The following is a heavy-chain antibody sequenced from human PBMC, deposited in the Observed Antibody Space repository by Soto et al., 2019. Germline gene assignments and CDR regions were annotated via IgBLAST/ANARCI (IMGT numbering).Heavy chain of an antibody. Sequence: VQLVESGGGVVQPGRSLRLSCAASGFTFSDYAMHWVRPAPGKGLEWVAVVSHDGRTTHYADSVKGRFTISRDSSKNRFPRERTSLRAEDTAVYDCGRGGRQWLVTSDFNYWGQGALVTVSS. J-gene: IGHJ4*02. D-gene: IGHD6-19*01. CDR2: VSHDGRTT. CDR1: GFTFSDYA. V-gene: IGHV3-30*03. CDR3: GRGGRQWLVTSDFNY.